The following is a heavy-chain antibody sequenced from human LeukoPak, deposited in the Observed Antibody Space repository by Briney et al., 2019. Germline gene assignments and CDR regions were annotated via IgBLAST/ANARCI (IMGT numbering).Heavy chain of an antibody. V-gene: IGHV3-33*01. CDR3: ARDDRSIAARRYYYYGMDV. CDR1: GFTFSSYG. CDR2: IWYDGSNK. D-gene: IGHD6-6*01. J-gene: IGHJ6*02. Sequence: GGSLRPSCAASGFTFSSYGMDWVRQAPGKGLEWVAVIWYDGSNKYYADSVKGRFTISRDNSKNTLYLQMNSLRAEDTAVYYCARDDRSIAARRYYYYGMDVWGQGTTVTVSS.